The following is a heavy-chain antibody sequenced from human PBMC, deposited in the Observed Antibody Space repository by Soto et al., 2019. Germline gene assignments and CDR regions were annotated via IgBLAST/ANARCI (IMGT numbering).Heavy chain of an antibody. V-gene: IGHV3-30*14. D-gene: IGHD6-6*01. CDR3: ARSLYATSSDCFDP. CDR1: GFAFSSYA. J-gene: IGHJ5*02. CDR2: ISSDGSDK. Sequence: VGSLRLSCAASGFAFSSYAMHWVRQAPGKGLEWVAVISSDGSDKFYADAVKGRFTISRDSSENTLHLQMSSLRTEDTAVYYCARSLYATSSDCFDPWGQGTLVTVSS.